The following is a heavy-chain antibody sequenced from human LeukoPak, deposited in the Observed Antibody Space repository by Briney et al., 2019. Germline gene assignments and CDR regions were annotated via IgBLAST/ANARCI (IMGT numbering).Heavy chain of an antibody. D-gene: IGHD3-3*01. J-gene: IGHJ6*03. CDR2: ISSSSSYI. V-gene: IGHV3-21*01. Sequence: PGGSLRLSCPASGFTFSSYSMNWVRQAPGKGLEWVSCISSSSSYIYYADSVKGRFTISRDNAKNSLYLQMNSLRAEDTAVYYCARDSITYYDFWSGYFYYMDVWGKGTTVTVSS. CDR3: ARDSITYYDFWSGYFYYMDV. CDR1: GFTFSSYS.